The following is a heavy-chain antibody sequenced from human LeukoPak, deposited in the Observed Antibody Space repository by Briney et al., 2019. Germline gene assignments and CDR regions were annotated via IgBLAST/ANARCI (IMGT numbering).Heavy chain of an antibody. CDR1: GGTFSSYA. D-gene: IGHD3-22*01. Sequence: SVKVSCKASGGTFSSYAISWVRQAPGQGLEWMGGIIPIFGTANYAQKFQGRVTITADESTSTAYMELSSLRSEDTAVYYCATGPQWYYDSSGYPLDYWGQGTLVTVSS. CDR2: IIPIFGTA. J-gene: IGHJ4*02. CDR3: ATGPQWYYDSSGYPLDY. V-gene: IGHV1-69*13.